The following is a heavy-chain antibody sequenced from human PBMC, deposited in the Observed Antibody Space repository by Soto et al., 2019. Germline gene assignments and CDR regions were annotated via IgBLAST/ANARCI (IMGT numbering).Heavy chain of an antibody. CDR3: ARVKEFLERTAFDY. CDR2: IYYSGST. CDR1: GGSISSYY. Sequence: SETLSLTCTVSGGSISSYYWSWIRQPPGKGLEWIGYIYYSGSTNYNPSLKSRVTISVDTSKNQFSLKLSSVTAADTAVYYCARVKEFLERTAFDYWGQGSLVTVSS. J-gene: IGHJ4*02. D-gene: IGHD3-3*01. V-gene: IGHV4-59*01.